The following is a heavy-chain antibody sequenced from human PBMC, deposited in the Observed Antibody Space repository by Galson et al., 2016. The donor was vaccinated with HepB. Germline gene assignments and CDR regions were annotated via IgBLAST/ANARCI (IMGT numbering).Heavy chain of an antibody. CDR3: GRDYPTMTDRYPYHVDV. V-gene: IGHV3-23*01. CDR1: GFTLSSSS. Sequence: SLRLSCAASGFTLSSSSMTWVRQAPGRGLEWVSAITETGSFAYYADSVRGRFTLSRDTSKNTVYLQMNYLRADDTALYYSGRDYPTMTDRYPYHVDVWGKGTAVTVSS. D-gene: IGHD4-17*01. J-gene: IGHJ6*04. CDR2: ITETGSFA.